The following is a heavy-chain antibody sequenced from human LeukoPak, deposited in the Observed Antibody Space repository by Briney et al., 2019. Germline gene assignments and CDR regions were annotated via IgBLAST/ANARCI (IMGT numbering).Heavy chain of an antibody. CDR3: APQPTYYYDSSGPFDY. J-gene: IGHJ4*02. V-gene: IGHV3-23*01. D-gene: IGHD3-22*01. CDR2: ISGSGGST. Sequence: GGSLRLSCAASGFTFSSYAVSWVRQAPGKGLEWVSAISGSGGSTYYAVSVKGRFTISRDNSKNTLYLQMNSLRAEDTAVYYCAPQPTYYYDSSGPFDYWGQGTLVTVSS. CDR1: GFTFSSYA.